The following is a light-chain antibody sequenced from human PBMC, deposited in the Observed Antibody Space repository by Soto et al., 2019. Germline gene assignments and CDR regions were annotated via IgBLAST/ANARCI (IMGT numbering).Light chain of an antibody. CDR1: QSVNSNY. V-gene: IGKV3-20*01. J-gene: IGKJ2*01. CDR2: GAS. Sequence: IVLTQSPGTLSLSPGERATLSCRASQSVNSNYLAWYQQKPGQAPRLLIFGASTRATGISDRFRGSGSGTDFTLTINRLEPEDFAVYYCQQYGRTFGQGTKVDIK. CDR3: QQYGRT.